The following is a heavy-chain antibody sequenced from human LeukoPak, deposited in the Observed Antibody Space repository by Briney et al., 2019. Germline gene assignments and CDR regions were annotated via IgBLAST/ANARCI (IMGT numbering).Heavy chain of an antibody. V-gene: IGHV3-74*01. CDR3: ARGGELLPMGYYYYDMDV. CDR2: INSDGSST. D-gene: IGHD1-26*01. CDR1: GFTFNRYW. Sequence: PGGSLRLSCAASGFTFNRYWMHWVRQAPGKGLVWVSRINSDGSSTSYADSVKGRFTISRDNAKNTLYLQMNSLRAEDTAVYYCARGGELLPMGYYYYDMDVWGQGTTVTVSS. J-gene: IGHJ6*02.